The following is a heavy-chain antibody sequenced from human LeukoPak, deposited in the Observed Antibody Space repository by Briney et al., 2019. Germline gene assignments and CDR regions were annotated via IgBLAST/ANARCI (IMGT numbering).Heavy chain of an antibody. Sequence: GGSLRLSCAASGFTFSSYEMNWVRQAPGKGLEWVSYISSSGSTIYYADSVKGRFTISRDNAKNSLYLQMNSLRAEDTAVYYCARGGWGSGGISHAFDIWGQGTMVTVSS. D-gene: IGHD2-15*01. CDR3: ARGGWGSGGISHAFDI. V-gene: IGHV3-48*03. J-gene: IGHJ3*02. CDR2: ISSSGSTI. CDR1: GFTFSSYE.